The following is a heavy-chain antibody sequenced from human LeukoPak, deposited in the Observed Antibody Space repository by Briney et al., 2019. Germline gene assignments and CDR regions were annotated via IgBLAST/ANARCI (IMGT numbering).Heavy chain of an antibody. CDR3: ARGLAQDYYDSSGYYDY. CDR2: MNPNSGNT. D-gene: IGHD3-22*01. Sequence: ASVKVSCKASGYTFTSYDINWMRQATGQGLEWMGWMNPNSGNTGYAQKFQGRVTMTRNTSISTAYMELSSLRSEDTAVYYCARGLAQDYYDSSGYYDYWGQGTLVTVSS. CDR1: GYTFTSYD. V-gene: IGHV1-8*01. J-gene: IGHJ4*02.